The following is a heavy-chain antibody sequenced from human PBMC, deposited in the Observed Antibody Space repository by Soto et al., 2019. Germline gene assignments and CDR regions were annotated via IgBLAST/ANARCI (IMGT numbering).Heavy chain of an antibody. J-gene: IGHJ6*03. D-gene: IGHD4-17*01. V-gene: IGHV3-9*01. Sequence: EVLLVESGGGLVQPDRPLRLSCAASGFNFENYAMHWVRQAPGKGLEWVSGISWNSGQLDYAGSVRGQFTISRDNGKNSLYLEMNSLRPDDTALYFCAKDKSTGEYSYYRYMDVWGRGTTVSVSS. CDR2: ISWNSGQL. CDR3: AKDKSTGEYSYYRYMDV. CDR1: GFNFENYA.